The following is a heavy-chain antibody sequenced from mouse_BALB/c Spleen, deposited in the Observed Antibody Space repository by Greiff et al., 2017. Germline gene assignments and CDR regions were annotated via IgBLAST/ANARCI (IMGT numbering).Heavy chain of an antibody. V-gene: IGHV5-6-2*01. D-gene: IGHD2-1*01. Sequence: EVKLMESGGGLVKLGGSLKLSCAASGFTFSSYYMSWVRQTPEKRLELVAAINSNGGSTYYPDTVKGRFTISRDNAKNTLYLQMSSLKSEDTALYYCARHGNYVDAMDYWGQGTSVTVSS. CDR3: ARHGNYVDAMDY. J-gene: IGHJ4*01. CDR1: GFTFSSYY. CDR2: INSNGGST.